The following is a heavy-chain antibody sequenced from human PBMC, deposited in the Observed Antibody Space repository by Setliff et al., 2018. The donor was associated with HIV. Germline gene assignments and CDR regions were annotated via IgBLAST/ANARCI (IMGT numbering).Heavy chain of an antibody. J-gene: IGHJ5*02. CDR2: IIPILGVP. V-gene: IGHV1-69*02. Sequence: GASVKVSCKASGGPFTSSSIGWVRQAPGQGLEWMGRIIPILGVPRYAQKFQGRVTITADKSTSTSYMHLSSLRAEDTAVYFCANRYCSSTSCYLGWFDPWGQGTLVTVSS. D-gene: IGHD2-2*01. CDR3: ANRYCSSTSCYLGWFDP. CDR1: GGPFTSSS.